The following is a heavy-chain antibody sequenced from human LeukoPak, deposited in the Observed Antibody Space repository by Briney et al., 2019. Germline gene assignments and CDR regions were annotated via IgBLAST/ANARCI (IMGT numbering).Heavy chain of an antibody. V-gene: IGHV4-30-4*08. D-gene: IGHD2-2*01. Sequence: PSQTLSLTCTVSGGSISSGDYYWSWIRQPPGKGLEWIGYIYYSGSTYYNPSLKSRVTISVDTSKNQFSLKLSSVTAADTAVYYCARRYCSSTSCYRHYYYMDVWGKGTTVTVSS. J-gene: IGHJ6*03. CDR2: IYYSGST. CDR1: GGSISSGDYY. CDR3: ARRYCSSTSCYRHYYYMDV.